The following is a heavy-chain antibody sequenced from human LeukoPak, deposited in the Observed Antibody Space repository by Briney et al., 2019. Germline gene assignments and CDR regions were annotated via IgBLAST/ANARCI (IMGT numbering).Heavy chain of an antibody. CDR1: GYSFSSYA. CDR3: ARDRALHNTGWQQGNDAFDI. D-gene: IGHD6-19*01. Sequence: ASVKVSCKASGYSFSSYAMNWVRQAPGQGLEWMGWINTNNGNPTYAQGFAGRLVFSLDTSVSTAYLQISSLKAEDTAVYHCARDRALHNTGWQQGNDAFDIWGQGTMVTVSS. J-gene: IGHJ3*02. V-gene: IGHV7-4-1*02. CDR2: INTNNGNP.